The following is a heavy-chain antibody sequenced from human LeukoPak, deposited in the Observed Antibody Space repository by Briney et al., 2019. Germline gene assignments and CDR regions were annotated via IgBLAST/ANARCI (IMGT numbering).Heavy chain of an antibody. V-gene: IGHV3-23*01. CDR1: GFTFSSYA. CDR2: ISGSGGST. D-gene: IGHD3-3*01. Sequence: GGSLRLSCAASGFTFSSYAMSWVRQAPGEGLEWVSAISGSGGSTYYADSVKGRFTISRDNSKNTLYLQMNSLRAEDTAVYYCAKDNFVLRFLEWLPPRNYFDYWGQGTLVTVSS. CDR3: AKDNFVLRFLEWLPPRNYFDY. J-gene: IGHJ4*02.